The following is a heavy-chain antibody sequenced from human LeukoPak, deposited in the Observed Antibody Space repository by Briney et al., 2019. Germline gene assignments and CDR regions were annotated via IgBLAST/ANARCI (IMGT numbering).Heavy chain of an antibody. CDR2: ISSSGSTI. CDR3: AGHFGAWHYFDY. Sequence: GGSLRLSCAASGFTFSDYYMSWIRQAPGKGLEWVSYISSSGSTIYYADSVKGRFTISRDNSKNTLYLQMNSLRPEDTAVYYCAGHFGAWHYFDYWGQGTLVTVSS. D-gene: IGHD3-3*01. V-gene: IGHV3-11*04. CDR1: GFTFSDYY. J-gene: IGHJ4*02.